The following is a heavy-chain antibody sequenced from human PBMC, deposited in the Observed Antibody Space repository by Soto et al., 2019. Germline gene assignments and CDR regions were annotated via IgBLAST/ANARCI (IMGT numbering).Heavy chain of an antibody. CDR2: IYFSGST. CDR1: GGSISSGDCY. V-gene: IGHV4-30-4*01. Sequence: SETLSLTCTVSGGSISSGDCYWSWIRQPPGKGLEWIGYIYFSGSTYYSPSLKSRVTISVDTSKNQFSLKLSSVTAADTAVYYCARVDSGSGSYYGDYWGQGTLVTVSS. CDR3: ARVDSGSGSYYGDY. J-gene: IGHJ4*02. D-gene: IGHD3-10*01.